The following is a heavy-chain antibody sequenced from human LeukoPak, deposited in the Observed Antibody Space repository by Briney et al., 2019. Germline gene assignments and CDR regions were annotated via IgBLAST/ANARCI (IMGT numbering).Heavy chain of an antibody. Sequence: SETLSLTCAVYGGSFSGYYWSWIRQPPGKGLEWIGEINHSGSTNYNPSLKSRVTMSVDTSKNQFSLNLQSVTTADTAVYYCARGGKRGGSYYYYMDVWGKGTTVAISS. D-gene: IGHD3-10*01. J-gene: IGHJ6*03. CDR3: ARGGKRGGSYYYYMDV. CDR1: GGSFSGYY. CDR2: INHSGST. V-gene: IGHV4-34*01.